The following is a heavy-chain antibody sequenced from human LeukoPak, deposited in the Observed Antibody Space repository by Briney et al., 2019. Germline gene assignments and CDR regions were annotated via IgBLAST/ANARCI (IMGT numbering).Heavy chain of an antibody. D-gene: IGHD6-19*01. V-gene: IGHV3-23*01. CDR2: IRGSGGGT. CDR3: ARVPANSGWYWFDS. CDR1: GFTFNSYA. Sequence: GGSLRLSCAASGFTFNSYAMSWVRQAPGKGLEWVSAIRGSGGGTYYADSVKGRFTISRDNSKNTLYLQMNSLRAEDTAVYYCARVPANSGWYWFDSWGQGTLVTVSS. J-gene: IGHJ5*01.